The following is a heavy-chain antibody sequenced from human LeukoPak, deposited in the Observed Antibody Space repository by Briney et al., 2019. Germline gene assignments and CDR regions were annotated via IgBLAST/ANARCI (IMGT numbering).Heavy chain of an antibody. CDR2: INPNSGGT. J-gene: IGHJ4*02. V-gene: IGHV1-2*02. CDR3: ARDSSLLCSGGSCYGSRFDY. D-gene: IGHD2-15*01. CDR1: GYTFTGYY. Sequence: ASVKVSCKASGYTFTGYYMHWVRQAPGQGLVWMGWINPNSGGTNYAQKFQGRVTMTRDTSISTAYMELSRLRSDDTAVYYCARDSSLLCSGGSCYGSRFDYWGQGTLVTVSS.